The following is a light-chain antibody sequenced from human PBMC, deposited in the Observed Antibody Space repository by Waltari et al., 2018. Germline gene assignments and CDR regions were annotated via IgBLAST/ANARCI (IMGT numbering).Light chain of an antibody. Sequence: DIVMTQSPECLGVSLGERATINCKSSQDVTNSLSWYKQQPGQPPELLIYWASTRESGVPDRFSGSGFGTDFTLTIRSLQAEYVAVYYCLQHYTTPFTFGPGTRVDI. CDR3: LQHYTTPFT. CDR2: WAS. V-gene: IGKV4-1*01. CDR1: QDVTNS. J-gene: IGKJ3*01.